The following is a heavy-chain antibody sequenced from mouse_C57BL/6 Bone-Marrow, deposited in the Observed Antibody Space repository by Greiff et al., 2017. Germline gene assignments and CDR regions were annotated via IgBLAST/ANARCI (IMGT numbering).Heavy chain of an antibody. Sequence: VQLQQSGAELARPGASVKLSCKASGYSFTNYSMSWVKQRTGQGLEWIGEIYPRNGTTCYNEKFKGKATLTADKSSSTAYMELHSLTSADSAVYVSATSTLYSFDYWGQGTSLTVSS. CDR2: IYPRNGTT. J-gene: IGHJ2*02. CDR1: GYSFTNYS. CDR3: ATSTLYSFDY. V-gene: IGHV1-81*01. D-gene: IGHD6-1*01.